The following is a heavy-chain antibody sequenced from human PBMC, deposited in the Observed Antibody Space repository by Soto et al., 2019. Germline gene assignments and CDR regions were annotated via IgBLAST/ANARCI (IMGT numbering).Heavy chain of an antibody. Sequence: EVQLAESGGGMVQPGGSLRLSCVASGFTFSSYDMHWVRPAPGKGLEYVSSISSNGCTTYYGNSVKGRFTISRDNSKNTLYLQLGSLRAEDMAVYYCVRRVSGNYDYWGQGTLVTVSS. CDR2: ISSNGCTT. CDR3: VRRVSGNYDY. V-gene: IGHV3-64*01. J-gene: IGHJ4*02. D-gene: IGHD1-7*01. CDR1: GFTFSSYD.